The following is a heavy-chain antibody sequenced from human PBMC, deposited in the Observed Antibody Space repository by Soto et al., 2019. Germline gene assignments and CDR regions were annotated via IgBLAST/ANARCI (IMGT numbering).Heavy chain of an antibody. V-gene: IGHV1-69*02. CDR3: ARPAVNDLDADSSAFDI. CDR2: VIPIIGEG. J-gene: IGHJ3*02. Sequence: QVQLVQSGAEVKEPGSSVKVSCKVSGGTFSSQTINWVRQVPGQGLEWMGSVIPIIGEGKYAESFLGRVSITATRSPSTPSMELSSLRSEDTAVFFCARPAVNDLDADSSAFDIWGQGPMVTVSS. CDR1: GGTFSSQT. D-gene: IGHD1-1*01.